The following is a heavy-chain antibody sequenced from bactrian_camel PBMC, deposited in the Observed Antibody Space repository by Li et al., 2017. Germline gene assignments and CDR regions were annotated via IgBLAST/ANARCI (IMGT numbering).Heavy chain of an antibody. D-gene: IGHD2*01. CDR2: IDAAASS. CDR3: EGAGGGDCLSENTYRY. J-gene: IGHJ4*01. CDR1: GFTSSSNC. Sequence: QLVESGGGSVQFGGSLRLSCSASGFTSSSNCIGWFRQAPGKEREDVATIDAAASSTYADSVKGRFTIFKDNAKKSVTLEMNGLEPEDTAMYYCEGAGGGDCLSENTYRYWGQGTQVTVS. V-gene: IGHV3S53*01.